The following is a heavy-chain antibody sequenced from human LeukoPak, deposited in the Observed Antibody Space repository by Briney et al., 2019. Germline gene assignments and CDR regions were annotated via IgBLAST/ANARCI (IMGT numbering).Heavy chain of an antibody. CDR3: ARAVYRSGGYYFDY. Sequence: PGRSLRLSCAASGFTFSSYAMQWVRQAPGKGLEWVAVISYDGSDKNYADSVQGRFTISRDSSKNTLYLQMNSLRAEDTAVYYCARAVYRSGGYYFDYWGQGTLVIVSS. CDR1: GFTFSSYA. CDR2: ISYDGSDK. J-gene: IGHJ4*02. D-gene: IGHD6-19*01. V-gene: IGHV3-30*04.